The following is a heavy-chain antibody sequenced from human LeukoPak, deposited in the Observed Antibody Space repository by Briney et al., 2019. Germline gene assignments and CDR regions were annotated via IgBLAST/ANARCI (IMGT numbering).Heavy chain of an antibody. D-gene: IGHD5-24*01. J-gene: IGHJ4*02. Sequence: GGSLRLSCAASGFTFNTYTMNWVRQAPGKGLEWVSYISGSSGIIDYADSVKGRFTISRDNSKNTLYLQMNSLRAEDTAVYYCARDPTRDGYNRYFDYWGQGTLVTVSS. V-gene: IGHV3-48*01. CDR3: ARDPTRDGYNRYFDY. CDR1: GFTFNTYT. CDR2: ISGSSGII.